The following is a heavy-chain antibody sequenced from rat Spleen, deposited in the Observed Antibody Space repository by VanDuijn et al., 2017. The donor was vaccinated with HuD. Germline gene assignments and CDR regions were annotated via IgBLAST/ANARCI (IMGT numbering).Heavy chain of an antibody. CDR1: GFTFSDYN. CDR2: ISYDGSST. J-gene: IGHJ2*01. D-gene: IGHD5-1*01. V-gene: IGHV5-7*01. Sequence: EVQLVESGGGLVQPGRSLKLSCAASGFTFSDYNMAWVRQAPKKGLEWVATISYDGSSTYYRDSVKGRFTISRDNAKSTLYLQMDSLRSEDTATYYCARHAGADYWGQGVMVTVSS. CDR3: ARHAGADY.